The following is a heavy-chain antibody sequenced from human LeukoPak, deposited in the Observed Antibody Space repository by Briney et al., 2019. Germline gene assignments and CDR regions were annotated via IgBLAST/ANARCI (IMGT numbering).Heavy chain of an antibody. CDR3: AKDHYGGRAVDY. CDR1: GFTFSSYG. J-gene: IGHJ4*02. V-gene: IGHV3-30*18. CDR2: ISYDGSNK. Sequence: PGRSLRLSCAASGFTFSSYGMHWVRQAPGKGLEWVAVISYDGSNKYYADSVKGRFTISRDNSKNTLYLQMSSLRAEDTAVYYCAKDHYGGRAVDYWGQGTLVTVSS. D-gene: IGHD4-23*01.